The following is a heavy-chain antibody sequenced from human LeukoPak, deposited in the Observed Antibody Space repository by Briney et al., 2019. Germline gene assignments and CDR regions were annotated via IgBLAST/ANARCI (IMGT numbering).Heavy chain of an antibody. V-gene: IGHV1-46*01. Sequence: ASVTVSCKSSGYTFTNYYIHWVRQAPGQGLEWMGIINPSGGSTSYAQSFQGRVTMTRDTSTSTVYMELSSLRSEDTAVYYCARDAIENYDFWSGSYYYFDYWGQGTLVTVSS. CDR3: ARDAIENYDFWSGSYYYFDY. CDR1: GYTFTNYY. J-gene: IGHJ4*02. D-gene: IGHD3-3*01. CDR2: INPSGGST.